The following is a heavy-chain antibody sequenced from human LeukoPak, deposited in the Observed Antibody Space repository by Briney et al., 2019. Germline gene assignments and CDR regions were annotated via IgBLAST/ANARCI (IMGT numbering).Heavy chain of an antibody. CDR2: INHSGST. J-gene: IGHJ4*02. D-gene: IGHD2-2*01. CDR1: GGSFSGYY. V-gene: IGHV4-34*01. Sequence: SETLSLTCAVYGGSFSGYYWSWLRQPPGKGLEWIGEINHSGSTNYNPSLKSRVTISVDTSENQFSLTLSSVTAADTAVYYCARPKPRYCSSTSCPGSFDYWGQGTLVTVSS. CDR3: ARPKPRYCSSTSCPGSFDY.